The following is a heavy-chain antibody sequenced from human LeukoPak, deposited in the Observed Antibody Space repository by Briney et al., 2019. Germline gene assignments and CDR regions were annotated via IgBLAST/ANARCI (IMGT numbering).Heavy chain of an antibody. V-gene: IGHV3-30-3*01. D-gene: IGHD5-12*01. J-gene: IGHJ3*02. CDR1: GFTFSSYA. CDR3: AREGRWPRAFDI. Sequence: PGRSLRLSCAASGFTFSSYAMHWVRQAPGKGLEWVAVISYDGSNKYYADSVKGRFTICRDNSKNTLYLQMNSLRAEDTAVYYCAREGRWPRAFDIWGQGTMVTVSS. CDR2: ISYDGSNK.